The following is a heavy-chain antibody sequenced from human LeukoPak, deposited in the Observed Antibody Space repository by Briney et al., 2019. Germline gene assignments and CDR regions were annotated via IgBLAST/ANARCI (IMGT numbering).Heavy chain of an antibody. V-gene: IGHV3-48*01. J-gene: IGHJ2*01. D-gene: IGHD1-26*01. CDR3: ARVGQGEWFFDL. CDR2: ISSISSTI. Sequence: GGSLRLSCAASGFTFNGYGMNWVRQAPGKGLEWVSHISSISSTIHYSDSVKGRFTISRDNAKNSLYLQMNSLRAEDTAVYYCARVGQGEWFFDLWGRGTLVTVSS. CDR1: GFTFNGYG.